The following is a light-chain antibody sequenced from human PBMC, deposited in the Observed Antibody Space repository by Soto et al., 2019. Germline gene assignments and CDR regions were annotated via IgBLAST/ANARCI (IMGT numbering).Light chain of an antibody. CDR1: QSISYSPNNKNY. J-gene: IGKJ1*01. V-gene: IGKV4-1*01. CDR3: QHYLNTPQN. Sequence: DIVMTQSPDSLAVSLGERATINCKSSQSISYSPNNKNYLAWYQQKPGQPPKLLIYWASTRESGVPDRFSGSGSGTDFTLTISSLQAEDVAVYYCQHYLNTPQNFGQGTKVEIK. CDR2: WAS.